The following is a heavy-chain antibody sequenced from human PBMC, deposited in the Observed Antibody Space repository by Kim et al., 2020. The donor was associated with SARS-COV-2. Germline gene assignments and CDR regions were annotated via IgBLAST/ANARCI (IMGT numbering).Heavy chain of an antibody. V-gene: IGHV3-23*01. CDR1: GFTFSSYA. D-gene: IGHD3-22*01. J-gene: IGHJ6*02. CDR2: ISGSGGST. Sequence: GGSLRLSCAASGFTFSSYAMSWVRQAPGKGLEWVSAISGSGGSTYYADSVKGRFTISRDNSKNTLYLQMNSLRAEDTAVYYCASPGYYYDSSLITGYYYGMDVWGQGTTVTVSS. CDR3: ASPGYYYDSSLITGYYYGMDV.